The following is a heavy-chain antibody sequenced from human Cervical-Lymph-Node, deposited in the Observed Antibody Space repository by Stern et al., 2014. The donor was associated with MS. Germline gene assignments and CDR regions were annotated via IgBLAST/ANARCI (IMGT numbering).Heavy chain of an antibody. J-gene: IGHJ4*02. CDR3: ARATSDYIWGTYRFLDS. Sequence: MQLVESGAEVKKPGSSVKVSCKASGGTISNYIIGWVRQAPGQGLEWMGGVIPMFGIANYAEKFQDRVTITADESTSTAYMDLSSLRSEDTAVYYCARATSDYIWGTYRFLDSWGQGTLVIVSS. D-gene: IGHD3-16*02. CDR2: VIPMFGIA. CDR1: GGTISNYI. V-gene: IGHV1-69*01.